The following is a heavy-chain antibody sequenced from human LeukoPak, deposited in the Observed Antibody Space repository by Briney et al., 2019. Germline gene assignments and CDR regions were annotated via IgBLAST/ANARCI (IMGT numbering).Heavy chain of an antibody. CDR2: IYYSGST. CDR3: AKTPPPGYSSSWDYYYYGMDV. J-gene: IGHJ6*02. Sequence: SETLSLTCTVSGGSISSSSYYWGRIRQPPGKGLEWIGSIYYSGSTYYNPSLKSRVTISVDTSKNQFSLKLSSVTAADTAVYYCAKTPPPGYSSSWDYYYYGMDVWGQGTTVTVSS. D-gene: IGHD6-13*01. V-gene: IGHV4-39*07. CDR1: GGSISSSSYY.